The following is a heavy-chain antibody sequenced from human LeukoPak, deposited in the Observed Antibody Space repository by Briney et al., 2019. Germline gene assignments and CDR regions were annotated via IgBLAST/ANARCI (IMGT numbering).Heavy chain of an antibody. CDR1: GFTFSSYG. CDR2: ISYDGSNK. CDR3: AKGYQQPVPH. J-gene: IGHJ4*02. Sequence: PGGSLRLFCAASGFTFSSYGMHWVRQAPGKGLEWVAVISYDGSNKYYADSVKGRFTISRDNSKNTLYLQMNGLRAEDTAVYYCAKGYQQPVPHWGQGTLVTVSS. D-gene: IGHD6-13*01. V-gene: IGHV3-30*18.